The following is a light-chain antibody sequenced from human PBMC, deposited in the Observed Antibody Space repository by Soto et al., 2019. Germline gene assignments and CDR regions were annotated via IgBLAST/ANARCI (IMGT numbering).Light chain of an antibody. Sequence: QSVLTQPASVSGSPGQTITISCTGTSSDIGGYNYVSWYQQHPGKAPKLIIYEVTNRPSGVSHRFSGSKSGNTAFLTISGLQAEDETDYHCSSYRTSNTYVFGPGTKVTVL. J-gene: IGLJ1*01. CDR1: SSDIGGYNY. CDR3: SSYRTSNTYV. CDR2: EVT. V-gene: IGLV2-14*01.